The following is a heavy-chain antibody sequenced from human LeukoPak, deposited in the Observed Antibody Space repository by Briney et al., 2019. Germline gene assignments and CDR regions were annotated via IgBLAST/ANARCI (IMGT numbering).Heavy chain of an antibody. CDR1: GFTFSSYA. V-gene: IGHV3-30-3*01. D-gene: IGHD5-18*01. CDR2: ISYDGSNK. CDR3: ARGYSYGNIDY. J-gene: IGHJ4*02. Sequence: GGSLRLSCAASGFTFSSYAMHWVRQAPGKGLEWVAVISYDGSNKYYADSVKGRFTISRDNSKNTLYLQMNSLRAEDTAVYYCARGYSYGNIDYWGQGTLVTASS.